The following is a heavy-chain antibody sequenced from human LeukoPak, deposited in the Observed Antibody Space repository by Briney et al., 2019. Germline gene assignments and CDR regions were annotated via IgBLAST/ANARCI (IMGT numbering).Heavy chain of an antibody. D-gene: IGHD3-22*01. V-gene: IGHV1-2*02. CDR3: ARGDYYDSSEGFDY. Sequence: ASVKVSCKASGYTFTGYYMHWVRQAPGQGLEWMGWINPNSGGTNYAQKFQGRVTMTRDTSISTAYMELSGLRSDDTAVYYCARGDYYDSSEGFDYWGQGTLVTVSS. J-gene: IGHJ4*02. CDR2: INPNSGGT. CDR1: GYTFTGYY.